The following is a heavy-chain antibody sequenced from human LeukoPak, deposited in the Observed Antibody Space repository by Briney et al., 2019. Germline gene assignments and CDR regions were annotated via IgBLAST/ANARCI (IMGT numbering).Heavy chain of an antibody. CDR2: IYYSGST. Sequence: SETLSLTCTVSGGSISSYHWNWIRQPPGKGLEWIGYIYYSGSTYYNPSLRSRVTLSVDTSKNQFSLKLSSVTAADTAVYHCARGEGYSGSYFDYWSQGTLVTVSS. D-gene: IGHD1-26*01. CDR1: GGSISSYH. J-gene: IGHJ4*02. V-gene: IGHV4-59*01. CDR3: ARGEGYSGSYFDY.